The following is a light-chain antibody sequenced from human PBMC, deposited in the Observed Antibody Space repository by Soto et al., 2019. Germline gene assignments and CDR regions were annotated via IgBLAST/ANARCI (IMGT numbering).Light chain of an antibody. CDR1: QSVSNY. CDR2: YAS. CDR3: QQRSTWQWT. Sequence: EIVLTQSPDTLSLSPGERATLSCRASQSVSNYLMWYQQKRGQAPRLLIYYASKRATGLPAMFSGSGSGTDFTITISILEPEDFVVYYCQQRSTWQWTFGQGTKVEIK. V-gene: IGKV3-11*01. J-gene: IGKJ1*01.